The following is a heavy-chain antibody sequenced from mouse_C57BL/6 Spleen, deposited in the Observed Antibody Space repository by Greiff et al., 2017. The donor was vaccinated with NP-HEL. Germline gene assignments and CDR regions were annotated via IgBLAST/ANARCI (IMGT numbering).Heavy chain of an antibody. Sequence: VQLQQSGPGLVQPSQSLSITCTVSGFSLTSYGVHWVRQSPGKGLEWLGVIWSGGSTDYNAAFISRLSICTDNSQSHVFFKMNSLHADDTATYYCARAYAYAMDDWGQGTSVTVSS. CDR3: ARAYAYAMDD. D-gene: IGHD6-5*01. CDR2: IWSGGST. V-gene: IGHV2-2*01. CDR1: GFSLTSYG. J-gene: IGHJ4*01.